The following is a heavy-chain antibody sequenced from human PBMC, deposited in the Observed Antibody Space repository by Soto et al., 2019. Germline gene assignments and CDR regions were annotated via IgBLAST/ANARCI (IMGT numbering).Heavy chain of an antibody. D-gene: IGHD6-13*01. CDR2: IYSGGST. CDR1: GFTVSSNY. V-gene: IGHV3-53*01. CDR3: ARASRAAAGYYFDY. J-gene: IGHJ4*02. Sequence: GGSLRLSCAASGFTVSSNYMSWVRQAPGKGLEWVSVIYSGGSTYYADSVKGRFTISRDNSKNTLYLQMNSLRAEDTAVYYCARASRAAAGYYFDYWGQGTLVTVSS.